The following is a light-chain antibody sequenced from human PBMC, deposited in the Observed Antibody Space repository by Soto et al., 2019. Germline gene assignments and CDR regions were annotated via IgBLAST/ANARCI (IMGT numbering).Light chain of an antibody. Sequence: SVLTPPASVSGSPGQSITISCPGTRSGVGGYNYGSWYQQYPGKAPKLMVDDVSNRPSGVSNRFSGSKSGNTASLTISGLQAEDEADYYCSSYRSSSTYVFGTGTKVTVL. CDR3: SSYRSSSTYV. CDR1: RSGVGGYNY. CDR2: DVS. J-gene: IGLJ1*01. V-gene: IGLV2-14*01.